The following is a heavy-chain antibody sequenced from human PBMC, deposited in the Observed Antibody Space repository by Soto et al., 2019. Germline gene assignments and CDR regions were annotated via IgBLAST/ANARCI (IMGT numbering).Heavy chain of an antibody. J-gene: IGHJ6*03. CDR3: ARKGAAASYAHYYMDV. D-gene: IGHD6-13*01. V-gene: IGHV4-59*01. CDR2: VYYSGNT. CDR1: GGSISPYY. Sequence: QVQLQESGPGLVKPSETLSLTCTVSGGSISPYYWSWIRQPPGKGLEWIGYVYYSGNTNYNPSLVSRVTRSVDTSRNRFSLNLTSATAADTAVYYCARKGAAASYAHYYMDVWGRGTAVTVSS.